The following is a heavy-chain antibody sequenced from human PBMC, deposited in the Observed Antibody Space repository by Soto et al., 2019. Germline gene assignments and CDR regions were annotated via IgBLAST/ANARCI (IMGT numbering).Heavy chain of an antibody. CDR2: IGGSGDNT. Sequence: VQLSESGGGLVQSGGSLRLSCAASGFTFSSDAISWVRQAPGKGLEWVSGIGGSGDNTYYADSVRGRFTISRDNSRHTRYLQMNSLRAEDTALYYCAKTISGYFWAGDPWGRGTLVTVSS. CDR1: GFTFSSDA. CDR3: AKTISGYFWAGDP. D-gene: IGHD5-12*01. V-gene: IGHV3-23*01. J-gene: IGHJ5*02.